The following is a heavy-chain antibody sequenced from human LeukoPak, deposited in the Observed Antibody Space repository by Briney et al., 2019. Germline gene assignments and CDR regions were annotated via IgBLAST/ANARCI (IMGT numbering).Heavy chain of an antibody. CDR2: MHYTGST. CDR1: GVSISSGSYY. Sequence: PSETLSLTCTVSGVSISSGSYYWAWIRQPPGESLEWIGSMHYTGSTYYNPSLNTPVTISVDTSKNQLSLKLRSVTAADTAVYYCARRDYFDSWGRGTLVTVSS. CDR3: ARRDYFDS. J-gene: IGHJ4*02. V-gene: IGHV4-39*01.